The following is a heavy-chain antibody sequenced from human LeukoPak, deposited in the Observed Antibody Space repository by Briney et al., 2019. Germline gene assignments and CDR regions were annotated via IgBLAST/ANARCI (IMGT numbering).Heavy chain of an antibody. V-gene: IGHV1-3*01. CDR2: INAGNGNT. J-gene: IGHJ4*02. D-gene: IGHD1-26*01. Sequence: ASVNVSCTASGYTFTSYAMHWARQAPGQRLEWMGWINAGNGNTKYSQKFQGRVTITRDTSASTAYMELSSLRSEDTAVYYCARDHDAPVGAIDYWGQGTLVTVSS. CDR1: GYTFTSYA. CDR3: ARDHDAPVGAIDY.